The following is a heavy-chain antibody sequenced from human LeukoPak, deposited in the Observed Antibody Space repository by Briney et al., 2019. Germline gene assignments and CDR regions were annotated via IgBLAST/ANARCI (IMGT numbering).Heavy chain of an antibody. V-gene: IGHV4-59*08. J-gene: IGHJ5*02. CDR3: ARHAIYSGGYSYWFDP. CDR1: GGSISSYY. Sequence: NPSETLSLSCTVSGGSISSYYWNWIRQSPTKGLEWIGYISYTGSTNYDPSLKSRASISVDTSKNLRSLRLSSVTAADTAVYYCARHAIYSGGYSYWFDPWGLGALVTVSS. CDR2: ISYTGST. D-gene: IGHD1-26*01.